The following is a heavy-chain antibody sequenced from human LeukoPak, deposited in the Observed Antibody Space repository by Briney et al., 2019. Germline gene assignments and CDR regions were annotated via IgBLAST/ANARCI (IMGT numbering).Heavy chain of an antibody. CDR2: ISSSGSTI. V-gene: IGHV3-48*03. D-gene: IGHD3-10*01. J-gene: IGHJ4*02. CDR1: GFTFSSYE. Sequence: PGGSLRLSCAASGFTFSSYEMNWVRQAPGKGLEWVPYISSSGSTIYYADSVKGRFTISRDNAKNSLYLQMNSLRAEDTAVYYCARDYYGSGSTQFDYWGQGTLVTVSS. CDR3: ARDYYGSGSTQFDY.